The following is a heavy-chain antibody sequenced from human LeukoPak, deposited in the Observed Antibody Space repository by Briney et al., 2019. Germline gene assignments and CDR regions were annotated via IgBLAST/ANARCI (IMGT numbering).Heavy chain of an antibody. Sequence: ASVKVSCKASGCNFIDYEINWVRQATGQGLEWMGWMNPKSGDTGYEQKFQARVTISRGSSISTVYMELSSLRPEDTALYYCARGRYMDVWGKGTTVTVSS. J-gene: IGHJ6*04. CDR2: MNPKSGDT. CDR1: GCNFIDYE. V-gene: IGHV1-8*03. CDR3: ARGRYMDV.